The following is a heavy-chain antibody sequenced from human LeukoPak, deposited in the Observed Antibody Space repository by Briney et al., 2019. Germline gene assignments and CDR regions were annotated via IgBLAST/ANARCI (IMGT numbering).Heavy chain of an antibody. J-gene: IGHJ4*02. CDR2: IYYSGST. CDR3: AREGEYSSSLH. D-gene: IGHD6-6*01. CDR1: GGSISSGDYC. Sequence: SETLSLTCTVSGGSISSGDYCWSWIRQPPGKGLEWIGYIYYSGSTYYNPSLKSRVTISVDTSKNQFSLKLSSVTAADTAVYYCAREGEYSSSLHWGQGTLVTVSS. V-gene: IGHV4-30-4*08.